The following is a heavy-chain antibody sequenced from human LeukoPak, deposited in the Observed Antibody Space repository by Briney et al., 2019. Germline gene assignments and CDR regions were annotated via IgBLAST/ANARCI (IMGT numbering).Heavy chain of an antibody. D-gene: IGHD3-22*01. Sequence: ALVKVSCKASGYTFTSYYMHWVRQAPGQGLEWMGIINPSGGSTSYAQKFQGRVTMTRDTSTSTVYMELSSLRSEDTAVYYCARAGENYYDSSGYYYAWGQGTLVTVSS. CDR2: INPSGGST. J-gene: IGHJ5*02. CDR3: ARAGENYYDSSGYYYA. V-gene: IGHV1-46*01. CDR1: GYTFTSYY.